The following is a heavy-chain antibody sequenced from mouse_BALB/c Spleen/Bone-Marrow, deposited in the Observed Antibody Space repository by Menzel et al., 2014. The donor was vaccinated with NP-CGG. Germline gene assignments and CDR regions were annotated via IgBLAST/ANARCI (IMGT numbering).Heavy chain of an antibody. J-gene: IGHJ4*01. CDR3: ARNYDYDGGYCAMDY. D-gene: IGHD2-4*01. CDR2: INPITGYT. V-gene: IGHV1-7*01. Sequence: VQLQQPGAQVAKPGASVKMSCKASGYTFTSYWMHWVKQRPGQGLEWIGYINPITGYTEYNQKFKDKATLTADKSSSTAYMQLSSLTSEDSAVYYCARNYDYDGGYCAMDYWGQGTSVTVSS. CDR1: GYTFTSYW.